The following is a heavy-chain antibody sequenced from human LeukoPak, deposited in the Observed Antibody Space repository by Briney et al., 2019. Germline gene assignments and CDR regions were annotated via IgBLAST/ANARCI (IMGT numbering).Heavy chain of an antibody. V-gene: IGHV3-30*04. CDR3: ARDTVLANWFDP. CDR2: ISYDGSNK. CDR1: GFTFSSYA. Sequence: GGSLRLSCAASGFTFSSYAMHWVRQAPGKGLEWVAVISYDGSNKYYADSVKGRFTISRDNSKNTLYLQMNSLRAEDTAVYYCARDTVLANWFDPWGQGTLVTVSS. D-gene: IGHD4-11*01. J-gene: IGHJ5*02.